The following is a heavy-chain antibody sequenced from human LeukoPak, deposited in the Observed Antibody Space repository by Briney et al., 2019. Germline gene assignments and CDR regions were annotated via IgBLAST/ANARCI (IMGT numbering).Heavy chain of an antibody. CDR1: GGPISSSSYY. Sequence: SETLSLTCTVSGGPISSSSYYWGWIRQPPGKGLEWIGSIYYSGSTYYNPSLKSRVTISVDTSKNQFSLKLSSVTAADTAVYYCARVTYSSSWSSSGIYYYYYMDVWGKGTTVTVSS. V-gene: IGHV4-39*07. D-gene: IGHD6-13*01. CDR2: IYYSGST. CDR3: ARVTYSSSWSSSGIYYYYYMDV. J-gene: IGHJ6*03.